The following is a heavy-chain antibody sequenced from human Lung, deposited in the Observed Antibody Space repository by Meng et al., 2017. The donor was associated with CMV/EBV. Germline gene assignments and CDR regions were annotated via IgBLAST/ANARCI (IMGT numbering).Heavy chain of an antibody. V-gene: IGHV4-4*02. CDR1: GGSISSSYW. CDR2: MYHSGTT. J-gene: IGHJ4*02. CDR3: ATQESRDGHNPY. D-gene: IGHD5-24*01. Sequence: QLPESGPGLVKPSGTLSLTCVVSGGSISSSYWWTWVRQSPRKGLEWIGEMYHSGTTNYNPSLKSRVTISMGKSNNQLSLKLNSVTAADTAVYYCATQESRDGHNPYWGQGTLVTVSS.